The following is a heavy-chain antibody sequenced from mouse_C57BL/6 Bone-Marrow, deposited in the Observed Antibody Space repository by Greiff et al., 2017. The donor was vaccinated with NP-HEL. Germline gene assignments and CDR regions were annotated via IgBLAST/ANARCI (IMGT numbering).Heavy chain of an antibody. CDR1: GYTFTSYG. V-gene: IGHV1-81*01. D-gene: IGHD1-1*01. CDR2: IYPRSGNT. CDR3: ARWYYGSSYRWYYDV. J-gene: IGHJ1*03. Sequence: VQRVESGAELARPGASVKLSCKASGYTFTSYGIRWVKQRPGQGLEWIGEIYPRSGNTYYNEKFKGKATLTADKSSSTAYMELRSLTSEDSAVFFCARWYYGSSYRWYYDVGGRGNTVTVSA.